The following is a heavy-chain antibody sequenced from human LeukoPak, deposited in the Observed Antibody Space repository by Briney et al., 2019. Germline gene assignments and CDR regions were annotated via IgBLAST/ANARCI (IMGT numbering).Heavy chain of an antibody. V-gene: IGHV1-8*01. Sequence: ASVKVSCKASGHTFTSYDINWVRQATGQGLEWMGWMNPNSGNTGYAQKFQGRVTMTRNTSISTAYMELSSLRSEDTAVYYCARGISRWLFNWFDPWGQGTLVTVSS. CDR2: MNPNSGNT. CDR1: GHTFTSYD. J-gene: IGHJ5*02. D-gene: IGHD5-24*01. CDR3: ARGISRWLFNWFDP.